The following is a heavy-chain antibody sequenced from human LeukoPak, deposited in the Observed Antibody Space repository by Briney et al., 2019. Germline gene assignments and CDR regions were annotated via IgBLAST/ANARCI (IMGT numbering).Heavy chain of an antibody. V-gene: IGHV3-74*01. D-gene: IGHD2-21*02. CDR3: ARELPREVTLDY. CDR1: EFNFFSYG. Sequence: GGSLRLSCVPSEFNFFSYGMQWVRQAPGKGLVCVSRIFTDGTTTSYADSVKGRFTISRDNAKNTLYLQMNRLRAEDTAVYYCARELPREVTLDYWGQGTLVTVSP. J-gene: IGHJ4*01. CDR2: IFTDGTTT.